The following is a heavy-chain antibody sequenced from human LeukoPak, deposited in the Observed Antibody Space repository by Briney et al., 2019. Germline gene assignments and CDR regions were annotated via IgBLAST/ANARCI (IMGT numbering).Heavy chain of an antibody. V-gene: IGHV3-66*04. CDR2: IYSGGIYNDGTT. CDR1: GFTVSSNY. D-gene: IGHD5-18*01. CDR3: ARRELLGYSYGLRTFNV. J-gene: IGHJ3*01. Sequence: GGSLRLSCAASGFTVSSNYMSWVRQAPGKGLEWVSVIYSGGIYNDGTTNYGDSVKGRFTISRDNSKNTLYLQMNSLRAEDTAVYYCARRELLGYSYGLRTFNVWGQGTTVTVSS.